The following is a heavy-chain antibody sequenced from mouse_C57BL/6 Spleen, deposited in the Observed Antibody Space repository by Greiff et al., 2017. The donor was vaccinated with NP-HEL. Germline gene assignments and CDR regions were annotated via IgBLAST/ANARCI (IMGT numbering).Heavy chain of an antibody. CDR2: IDPNSGGT. Sequence: QVQLKQPGAELVKPGASVKLSCKASGYTFTSYWMHWVKQRPGRGLEWIGRIDPNSGGTKCNEKFKSKATLTVDKPSSTAYMQLSSLTSEDAAVYYCARTAFDYWGQGTTLTVSS. CDR3: ARTAFDY. CDR1: GYTFTSYW. V-gene: IGHV1-72*01. J-gene: IGHJ2*01.